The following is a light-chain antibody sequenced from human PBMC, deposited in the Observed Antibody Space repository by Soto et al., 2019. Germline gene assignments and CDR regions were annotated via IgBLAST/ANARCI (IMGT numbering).Light chain of an antibody. CDR1: SSDVGAYNY. V-gene: IGLV2-8*01. CDR2: EVS. CDR3: SSYAGSNNFV. Sequence: QSALTQPPSASGSPGQSVTISCTGTSSDVGAYNYVSWYQQHPGKAPKLTIYEVSKRPSGVPDRFSGSKSGNTASLTVSGLQPEDEADYYCSSYAGSNNFVFGGGTKLTVL. J-gene: IGLJ2*01.